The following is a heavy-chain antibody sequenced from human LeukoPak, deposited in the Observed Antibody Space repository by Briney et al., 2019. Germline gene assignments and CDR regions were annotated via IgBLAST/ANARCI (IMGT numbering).Heavy chain of an antibody. CDR1: SGSISSSSYY. CDR2: ISYSGST. CDR3: ARQVVTTFRSFSYYYAVDV. V-gene: IGHV4-61*05. D-gene: IGHD2-21*02. J-gene: IGHJ6*02. Sequence: PSETLSLTCTVSSGSISSSSYYWGWIRQPPGKGLECIGYISYSGSTKYNPSLKSRVTISVDTSKNQSSLKLSSVTAADTAVYYCARQVVTTFRSFSYYYAVDVWGQGTTVTVSS.